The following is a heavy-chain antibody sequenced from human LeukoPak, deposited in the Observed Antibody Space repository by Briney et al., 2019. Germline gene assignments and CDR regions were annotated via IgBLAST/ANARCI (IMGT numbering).Heavy chain of an antibody. CDR2: IYPGDSDT. CDR1: GYSFTSYW. J-gene: IGHJ3*02. D-gene: IGHD3-22*01. V-gene: IGHV5-51*01. Sequence: GESLKISCKGSGYSFTSYWIGWVRQLPGKGLEWMGIIYPGDSDTRYSPPFQGQVTISADKSISTAYLQWSSLKASDTAMYYCARNYDSSGYGAFDIWGQGTMVTVSS. CDR3: ARNYDSSGYGAFDI.